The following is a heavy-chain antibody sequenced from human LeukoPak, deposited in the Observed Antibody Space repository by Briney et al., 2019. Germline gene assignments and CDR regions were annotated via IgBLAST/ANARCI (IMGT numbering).Heavy chain of an antibody. CDR3: ARVGYSYGTSFDY. D-gene: IGHD5-18*01. Sequence: SETLSLTCTVSGYSISSGYYWSWIRQPAGKGLEWIGRIYTSGSTNYNPSLKSRVTISVDTSKNQFSLKLSSVTAADTAVYYCARVGYSYGTSFDYWGQGTLATVSS. J-gene: IGHJ4*02. CDR2: IYTSGST. CDR1: GYSISSGYY. V-gene: IGHV4-61*02.